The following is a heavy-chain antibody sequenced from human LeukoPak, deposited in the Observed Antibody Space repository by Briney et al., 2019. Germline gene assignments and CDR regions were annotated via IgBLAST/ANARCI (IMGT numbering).Heavy chain of an antibody. CDR3: VTYYFDSSGPKKNY. Sequence: SEPLSLTCAVYGGSFSGYYWSWIRQPPGKGLEWIGEINHSGSTNYNPSLRSRVSISVDTFKKQFSLKLSSVTAADTAVYYCVTYYFDSSGPKKNYWGQGTLVTVSS. D-gene: IGHD3-22*01. CDR2: INHSGST. CDR1: GGSFSGYY. J-gene: IGHJ4*02. V-gene: IGHV4-34*01.